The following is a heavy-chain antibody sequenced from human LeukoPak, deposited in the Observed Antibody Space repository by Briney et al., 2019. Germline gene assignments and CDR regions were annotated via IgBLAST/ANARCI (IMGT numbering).Heavy chain of an antibody. CDR3: AKASSREYYDSSGYTAVYYFDY. V-gene: IGHV3-33*06. CDR2: IWYDGSNK. CDR1: GFTFSSYG. D-gene: IGHD3-22*01. Sequence: GGSLRLSCAASGFTFSSYGMHWVRQAPGKGLEWVAVIWYDGSNKYYADSVKGRFTISRDNSKNTLYLQMNSLRAEDTAVYYCAKASSREYYDSSGYTAVYYFDYWGQGTLVTVSS. J-gene: IGHJ4*02.